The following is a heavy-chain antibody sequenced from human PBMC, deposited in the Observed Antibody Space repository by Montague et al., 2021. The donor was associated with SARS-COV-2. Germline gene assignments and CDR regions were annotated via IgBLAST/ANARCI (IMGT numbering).Heavy chain of an antibody. CDR1: GFIFSNFA. Sequence: SLRLSCAASGFIFSNFAFHWVRQAPGKGLEWVAIITYDGIDKFYADSVKGRFTISRDNAKNSLYLQMNSLRAEDTAVYYCAREHPGTIFGVVRLGEGFDYWGQGTLVTVSS. CDR3: AREHPGTIFGVVRLGEGFDY. V-gene: IGHV3-30*04. J-gene: IGHJ4*02. CDR2: ITYDGIDK. D-gene: IGHD3-3*01.